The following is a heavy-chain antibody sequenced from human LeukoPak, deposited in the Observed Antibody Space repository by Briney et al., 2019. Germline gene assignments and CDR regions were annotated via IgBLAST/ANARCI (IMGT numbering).Heavy chain of an antibody. Sequence: PGGSLILSCAASGFTFSDYYMSWIRQAPGKGLEWVSYISSSGSTIYYADSVKGRFTISRDNAKNSLYLQMNGLRAEDTAVYYCAREIFGSGSYPDFWGQGTLVTVSS. CDR3: AREIFGSGSYPDF. D-gene: IGHD3-10*01. CDR1: GFTFSDYY. J-gene: IGHJ4*02. V-gene: IGHV3-11*04. CDR2: ISSSGSTI.